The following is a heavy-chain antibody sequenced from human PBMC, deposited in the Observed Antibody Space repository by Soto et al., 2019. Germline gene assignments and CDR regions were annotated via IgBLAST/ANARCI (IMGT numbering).Heavy chain of an antibody. CDR1: GFTFSSYA. V-gene: IGHV3-23*01. Sequence: EVQLLESGGGLVHPGGSLTLSCAASGFTFSSYAMSWVRQAPGKGLEWVSIISGSGGTTYYADSVKDRFVISRDNSKNTLYLQMRSLTTEDTAVYYCAKGRGQGVTTGENFDSWGQGTLVTVSS. J-gene: IGHJ4*02. D-gene: IGHD3-16*01. CDR2: ISGSGGTT. CDR3: AKGRGQGVTTGENFDS.